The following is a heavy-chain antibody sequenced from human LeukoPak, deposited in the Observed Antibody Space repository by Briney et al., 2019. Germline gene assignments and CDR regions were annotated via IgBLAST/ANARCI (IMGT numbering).Heavy chain of an antibody. Sequence: ASVKVSCKAFGYTFTGYFMHWVRQAPGQGLKWMGRINPNTGGTKYTQKFQGRVTMTRDTSISTAYMELSNLRSDDTAVYYCAIAGGGSDAFDIWGQGTMVTVSS. J-gene: IGHJ3*02. CDR2: INPNTGGT. D-gene: IGHD2-15*01. V-gene: IGHV1-2*06. CDR1: GYTFTGYF. CDR3: AIAGGGSDAFDI.